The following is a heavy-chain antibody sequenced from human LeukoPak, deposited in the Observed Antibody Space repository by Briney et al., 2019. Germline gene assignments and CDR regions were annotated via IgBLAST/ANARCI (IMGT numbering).Heavy chain of an antibody. Sequence: SETLSLTCTVSDGSISSGGYYWSWIRQHPGKGLAWIGYIYYSGSTYYNPSLKSRVTISVDTSKNQFSLKLSSVTAADTAVYYCARDDDYYDSSGFDPWGQETLVTVSS. CDR2: IYYSGST. CDR3: ARDDDYYDSSGFDP. V-gene: IGHV4-31*03. D-gene: IGHD3-22*01. CDR1: DGSISSGGYY. J-gene: IGHJ5*02.